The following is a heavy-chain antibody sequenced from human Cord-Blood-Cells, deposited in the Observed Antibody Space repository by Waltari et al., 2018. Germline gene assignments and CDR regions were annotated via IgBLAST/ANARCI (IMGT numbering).Heavy chain of an antibody. CDR2: IYSGGST. V-gene: IGHV3-53*04. CDR1: GFTVSSNY. Sequence: EVQLVESGGGLVQPGGSLRLSCAASGFTVSSNYMSWVRQAPGKGLGWVSVIYSGGSTYYADSVKGRFTISRHNSKNTLYLQMNSLRAEDTAVYYCAVTTGAYAFDIWGQGTMVTVSS. J-gene: IGHJ3*02. D-gene: IGHD1-1*01. CDR3: AVTTGAYAFDI.